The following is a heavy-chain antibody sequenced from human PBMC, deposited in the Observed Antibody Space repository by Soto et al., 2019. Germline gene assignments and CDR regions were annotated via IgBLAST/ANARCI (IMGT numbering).Heavy chain of an antibody. CDR3: ARFAWDNWNYFDYYYGMDV. CDR1: GFTFSSYS. CDR2: ISSSSSYI. Sequence: EVQLVESGGGLVKPGGSLRLSCAASGFTFSSYSMNWVRQAPGKGLEWVSSISSSSSYIYYADSVKGRFTISRDNAKNSLYLQMNSLRAEDTAVYYCARFAWDNWNYFDYYYGMDVWGQGTTVTVSS. J-gene: IGHJ6*02. D-gene: IGHD1-7*01. V-gene: IGHV3-21*01.